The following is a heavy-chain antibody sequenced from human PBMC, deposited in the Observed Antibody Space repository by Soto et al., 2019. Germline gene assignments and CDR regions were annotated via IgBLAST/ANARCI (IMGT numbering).Heavy chain of an antibody. D-gene: IGHD6-19*01. Sequence: EVQLVESGGGLVQPGGSLRLSCAASGFTFSSDWMTWVRQAPGKGLEWVANIKQDGSEKNFMDSVKGRFTISRDNAKNLLYLQMSCLRAEYTALYYCARDLIPTLGSAWFDAFDIWGQGTMVTVSS. J-gene: IGHJ3*02. CDR3: ARDLIPTLGSAWFDAFDI. V-gene: IGHV3-7*01. CDR1: GFTFSSDW. CDR2: IKQDGSEK.